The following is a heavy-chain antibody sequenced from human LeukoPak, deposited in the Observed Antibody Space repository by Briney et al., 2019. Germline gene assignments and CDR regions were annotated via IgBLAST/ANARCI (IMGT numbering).Heavy chain of an antibody. Sequence: PSETLSLTYTVSGGSISGYYWSWIRQPPGKGLEWIGYIYYSGSTNYNPSLKSRVTISVDTSKNQFSLKLSSVTAADTAVYYCARARYWFDPWGQGTLVTVSS. J-gene: IGHJ5*02. V-gene: IGHV4-59*01. CDR2: IYYSGST. CDR3: ARARYWFDP. CDR1: GGSISGYY.